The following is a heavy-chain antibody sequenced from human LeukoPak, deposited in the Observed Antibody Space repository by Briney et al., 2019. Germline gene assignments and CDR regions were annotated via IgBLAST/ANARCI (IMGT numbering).Heavy chain of an antibody. J-gene: IGHJ5*02. CDR2: INTNTGNP. Sequence: ASVKVSCKASGYTFTSYTMNWVRQAPGQGLEWMGWINTNTGNPTYAQGFTGRFVFSLDTSVGTTYLQISSLKAEDTAVYYCARAYQSLGGLSLPDHWGQGTLVTVSS. CDR1: GYTFTSYT. V-gene: IGHV7-4-1*02. CDR3: ARAYQSLGGLSLPDH. D-gene: IGHD3-16*02.